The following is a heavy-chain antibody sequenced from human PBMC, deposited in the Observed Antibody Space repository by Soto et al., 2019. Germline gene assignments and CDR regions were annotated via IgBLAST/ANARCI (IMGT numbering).Heavy chain of an antibody. D-gene: IGHD4-17*01. CDR1: GYSFTSYD. CDR3: ARRATVTAPQDSFDI. J-gene: IGHJ3*02. Sequence: QVQLVQSGAEVKKPGASVKVSCKASGYSFTSYDINWVRQATGQGLEWMGWMNPNSGNTGYAQKFQGRVTMTRNITISTAYMELSSRRSEDTAVYYCARRATVTAPQDSFDIWGQGTMVTVSS. V-gene: IGHV1-8*01. CDR2: MNPNSGNT.